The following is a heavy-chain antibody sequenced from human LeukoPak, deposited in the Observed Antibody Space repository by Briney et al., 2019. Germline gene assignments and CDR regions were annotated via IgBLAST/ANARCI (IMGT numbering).Heavy chain of an antibody. J-gene: IGHJ5*02. CDR2: INPNSGGT. Sequence: ASVKVSCKASGYTFTGYYMHWVRQAPGQGLEWMGWINPNSGGTNYAQKFQGRVTMTRDTSISTAYMELSRLRSDDTAVYYCAKDIAAADDNWFDHWGQGTLVTVSS. CDR1: GYTFTGYY. D-gene: IGHD6-13*01. V-gene: IGHV1-2*02. CDR3: AKDIAAADDNWFDH.